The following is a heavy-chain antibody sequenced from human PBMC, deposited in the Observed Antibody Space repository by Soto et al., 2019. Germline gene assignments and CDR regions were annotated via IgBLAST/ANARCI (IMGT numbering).Heavy chain of an antibody. D-gene: IGHD3-9*01. Sequence: GGSLRLSCAASGFTFSSYAMSWVRQAPGKGLEWVSAIRGSGGSTYYADSVKGRCTISRDNSKNTLYLQMNSLRAEGTAVYYCAKRGPSQLRYFAWLSNAFDYWGQGTLVTVSS. V-gene: IGHV3-23*01. CDR3: AKRGPSQLRYFAWLSNAFDY. CDR1: GFTFSSYA. CDR2: IRGSGGST. J-gene: IGHJ4*02.